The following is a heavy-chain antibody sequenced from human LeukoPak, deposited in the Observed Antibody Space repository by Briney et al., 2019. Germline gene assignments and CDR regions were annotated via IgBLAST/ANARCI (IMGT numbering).Heavy chain of an antibody. V-gene: IGHV4-34*01. CDR3: ARAKYCSGGSCRLNPFDY. CDR1: GGSFSGYY. D-gene: IGHD2-15*01. Sequence: PSETLSLTCAVYGGSFSGYYWSWILQPPGKGLEWIGEISHSGSTNYNPSLKSRVTISVDTSKNQFSLKLSTVTAADTAVYYCARAKYCSGGSCRLNPFDYWGQGTLVTVSS. CDR2: ISHSGST. J-gene: IGHJ4*02.